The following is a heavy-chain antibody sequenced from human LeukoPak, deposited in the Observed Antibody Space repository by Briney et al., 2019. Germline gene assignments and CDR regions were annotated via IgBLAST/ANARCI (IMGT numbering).Heavy chain of an antibody. CDR2: IYSTGNT. Sequence: SGTLSLTCTVSGVSISTYYWTWIRQPAGKGLEWIGRIYSTGNTNYNPSLESRVTMSIDTSKNQFSLKLTSVTAADTAVYYCARERGNLRGDAFDIWGQGTMVTVS. D-gene: IGHD1-26*01. V-gene: IGHV4-4*07. CDR3: ARERGNLRGDAFDI. J-gene: IGHJ3*02. CDR1: GVSISTYY.